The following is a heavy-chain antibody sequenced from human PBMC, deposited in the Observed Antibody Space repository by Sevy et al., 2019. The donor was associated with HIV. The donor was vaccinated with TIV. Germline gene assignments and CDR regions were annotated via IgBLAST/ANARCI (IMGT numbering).Heavy chain of an antibody. Sequence: GGSLRLSCAASGFTFSDYYMSWIRQAPGKGLEWISYISSSGSAIYYADSVKGRFTISRDNAKNSLYLQMNSLRAEDTAVYYCARDPSRSGYYYYGMDVWGQGTTVTVSS. V-gene: IGHV3-11*04. CDR2: ISSSGSAI. J-gene: IGHJ6*02. CDR1: GFTFSDYY. CDR3: ARDPSRSGYYYYGMDV. D-gene: IGHD6-6*01.